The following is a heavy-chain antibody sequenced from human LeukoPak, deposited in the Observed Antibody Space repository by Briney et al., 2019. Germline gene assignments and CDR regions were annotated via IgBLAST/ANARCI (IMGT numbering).Heavy chain of an antibody. CDR3: ARSTYYDILTGSDY. V-gene: IGHV1-69*04. J-gene: IGHJ4*02. CDR1: VCTFSSYA. Sequence: ASVKVSCKSSVCTFSSYAISWVRQAPGQGLEWMGRIIPILGIANYAQKFQGRVTITADKSTSTAYMELSSLRSEDTAVYYCARSTYYDILTGSDYWGQGTLVTVSS. CDR2: IIPILGIA. D-gene: IGHD3-9*01.